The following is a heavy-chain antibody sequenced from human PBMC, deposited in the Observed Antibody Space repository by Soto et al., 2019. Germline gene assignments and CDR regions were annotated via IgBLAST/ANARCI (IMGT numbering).Heavy chain of an antibody. V-gene: IGHV3-23*01. CDR2: ISASGGST. CDR1: GFSFSSSA. Sequence: GGSLRLSCAASGFSFSSSAMSWVRQAPGKGLEWVSSISASGGSTHYVDSVKGRFTISRDNSKSTLYLQMNSLRAEDTAVYYCAKDSRAWSPNYFDPWGQGTLVTVSS. CDR3: AKDSRAWSPNYFDP. J-gene: IGHJ5*02. D-gene: IGHD1-7*01.